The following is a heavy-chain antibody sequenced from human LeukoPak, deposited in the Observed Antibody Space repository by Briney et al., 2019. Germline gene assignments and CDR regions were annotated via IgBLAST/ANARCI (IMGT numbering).Heavy chain of an antibody. CDR3: AELSITMIGGV. CDR1: GFTFSTYW. Sequence: GGSLRLSCAGSGFTFSTYWMHWVRQAAGKGLVWVSSINGDGSYTTYADSVKGRFTISRDNAKNTLYLQINRPRAEDTAVYYWAELSITMIGGVWGEGTTVTISS. CDR2: INGDGSYT. V-gene: IGHV3-74*03. D-gene: IGHD3-10*02. J-gene: IGHJ6*04.